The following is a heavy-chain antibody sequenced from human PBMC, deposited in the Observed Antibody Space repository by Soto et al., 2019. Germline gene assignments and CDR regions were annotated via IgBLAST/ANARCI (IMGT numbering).Heavy chain of an antibody. CDR1: GFTVSSNY. V-gene: IGHV3-53*01. J-gene: IGHJ6*02. CDR2: IYSGGST. Sequence: GGSLRLSCAASGFTVSSNYMSWVRQAPGKGLEWVSVIYSGGSTYYADSVKGRFTISRDNSKNTLYLQMNSLRAEDTAVYYCARWETYGSGPMDVWGQGNTVTVS. D-gene: IGHD3-10*01. CDR3: ARWETYGSGPMDV.